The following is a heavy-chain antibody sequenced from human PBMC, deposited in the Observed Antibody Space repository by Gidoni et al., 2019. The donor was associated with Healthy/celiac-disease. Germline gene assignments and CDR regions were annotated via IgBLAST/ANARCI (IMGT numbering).Heavy chain of an antibody. D-gene: IGHD3-10*01. CDR2: ISAYNCNT. CDR3: ARDPGNYYGSGSYYSNYWYFDL. J-gene: IGHJ2*01. Sequence: QVQLVQSGAEVKKPGASVKVSCKASGYPFTSYAISWVRQAPGQGLEWMGWISAYNCNTNYAQKLQGRVTMTTDTSTSTAYMERRSLRSDDTAVYYCARDPGNYYGSGSYYSNYWYFDLWGRGTLVTVSS. V-gene: IGHV1-18*01. CDR1: GYPFTSYA.